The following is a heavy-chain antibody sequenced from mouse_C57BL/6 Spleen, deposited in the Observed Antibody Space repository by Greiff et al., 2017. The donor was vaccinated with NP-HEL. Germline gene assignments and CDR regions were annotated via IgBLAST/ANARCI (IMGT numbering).Heavy chain of an antibody. CDR3: ARGADYYGRGGYFDV. V-gene: IGHV1-69*01. CDR1: GYTFTSYW. Sequence: QVQLQQSGAELVMPGASVKLSCKASGYTFTSYWMHWVKQRPGQGLEWIGEIDPSDSYTNYNQKFKGKSTLTVDKSSSTAYMQLSSLTSEDSAVYYCARGADYYGRGGYFDVWGTGTTVTVSS. CDR2: IDPSDSYT. J-gene: IGHJ1*03. D-gene: IGHD1-1*01.